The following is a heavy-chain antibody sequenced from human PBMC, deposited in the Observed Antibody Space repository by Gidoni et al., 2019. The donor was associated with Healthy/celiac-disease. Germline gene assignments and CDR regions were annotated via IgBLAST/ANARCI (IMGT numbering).Heavy chain of an antibody. V-gene: IGHV3-33*01. CDR2: IWYDGSNK. J-gene: IGHJ3*02. CDR3: ARDKGYYDSSGYYYGRGAFDI. Sequence: VQLVESGGGVVQPGRSLRLSCAASGFTFSSYGMHWVRQAPGKGLEWVAVIWYDGSNKYYADSVKGRFTISRDNSKNTLYLQMNSLRAEDTAVYYCARDKGYYDSSGYYYGRGAFDIWGQGTMVTVSS. D-gene: IGHD3-22*01. CDR1: GFTFSSYG.